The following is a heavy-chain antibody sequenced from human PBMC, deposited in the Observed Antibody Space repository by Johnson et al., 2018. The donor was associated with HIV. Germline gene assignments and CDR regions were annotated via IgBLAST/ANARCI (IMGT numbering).Heavy chain of an antibody. J-gene: IGHJ3*02. D-gene: IGHD3-3*01. V-gene: IGHV3-11*04. CDR1: GFTFSDYY. CDR2: ISSSGSTI. CDR3: AKGSRARAVYDFWSGVPDAFDI. Sequence: QVQLVESEGGLVKPGGSLRLSCAASGFTFSDYYMSWIRQAPGKGLEWVSYISSSGSTIYYADSVKGRFTISRDNAKNSLYLQMNSLRAEDTAVYYCAKGSRARAVYDFWSGVPDAFDIWGQGTMVTVS.